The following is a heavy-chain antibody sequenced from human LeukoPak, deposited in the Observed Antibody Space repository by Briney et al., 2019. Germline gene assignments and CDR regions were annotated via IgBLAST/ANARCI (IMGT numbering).Heavy chain of an antibody. CDR2: MYSDGSTQ. D-gene: IGHD4/OR15-4a*01. CDR3: ARDSYGAYLYFDY. J-gene: IGHJ4*02. V-gene: IGHV3-33*01. Sequence: GRSLRLSCAASGFIFSNCGMHWVRQAPGKGLEWVAVMYSDGSTQYYADSVKGRFPISRDNSKTRLYLQMTSLRAEDTAVYYCARDSYGAYLYFDYWGQGTLVTVSS. CDR1: GFIFSNCG.